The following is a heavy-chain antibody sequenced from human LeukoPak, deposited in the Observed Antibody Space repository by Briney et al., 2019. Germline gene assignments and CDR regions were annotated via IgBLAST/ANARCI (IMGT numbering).Heavy chain of an antibody. D-gene: IGHD3-10*01. V-gene: IGHV4-59*01. CDR1: GGSINSYY. Sequence: SETLSLTCTVSGGSINSYYWSWIRQPPGKGLQWIGRIHYSGSTNYNPSLKSRVTISVDTSKNQFSLKLSSVTAADTAVYYCARTTMVRGTYYMDVWGKGTTVTISS. CDR3: ARTTMVRGTYYMDV. J-gene: IGHJ6*03. CDR2: IHYSGST.